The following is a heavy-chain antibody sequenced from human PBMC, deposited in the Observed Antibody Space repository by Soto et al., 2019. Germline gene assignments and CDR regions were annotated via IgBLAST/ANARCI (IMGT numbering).Heavy chain of an antibody. J-gene: IGHJ4*02. Sequence: LRLSWAASGVTVSSYSMGWVRRGPGKGLEWVAVVSIGGSTHYADSVRGRFTISSDNTKNTLSLQMNSLTAEDTAVSFCAKRHGAGEHFDYWGQGALVTVSS. V-gene: IGHV3-23*01. D-gene: IGHD2-8*01. CDR3: AKRHGAGEHFDY. CDR2: VSIGGST. CDR1: GVTVSSYS.